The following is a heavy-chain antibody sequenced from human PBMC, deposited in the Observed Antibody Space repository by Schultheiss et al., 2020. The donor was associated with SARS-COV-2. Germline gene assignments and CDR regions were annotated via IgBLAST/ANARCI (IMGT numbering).Heavy chain of an antibody. D-gene: IGHD6-6*01. CDR1: GFTFSSYA. Sequence: GESLKISCAASGFTFSSYAMSWVRQAPGKGLEWVSTISGSGGSTYYADSVKGRFTISRDNSKNTLYLQMNSLRAEDTAVYYCARGIAARRAYYYYGMDVWGQGTTVTVSS. V-gene: IGHV3-23*01. J-gene: IGHJ6*02. CDR3: ARGIAARRAYYYYGMDV. CDR2: ISGSGGST.